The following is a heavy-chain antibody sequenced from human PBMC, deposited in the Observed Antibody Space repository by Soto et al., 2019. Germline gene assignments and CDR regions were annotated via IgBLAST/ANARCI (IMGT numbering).Heavy chain of an antibody. V-gene: IGHV1-3*01. CDR1: GYACSSHG. J-gene: IGHJ3*02. CDR3: ARDPIYDSSDYSDGNDAFDI. D-gene: IGHD3-22*01. CDR2: INASTGNT. Sequence: VKADGRGVGYACSSHGMQWVQQDHEQRLEWMGWINASTGNTKYSQKFQGRGTITRDTSASTAYMELSSLRSEDTAVYYCARDPIYDSSDYSDGNDAFDIWGQGTMVTVSS.